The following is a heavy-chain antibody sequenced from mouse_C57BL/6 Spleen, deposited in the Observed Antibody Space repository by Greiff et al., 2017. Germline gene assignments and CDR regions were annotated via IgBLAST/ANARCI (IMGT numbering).Heavy chain of an antibody. Sequence: EVKVVESGGGLVKPGGSLKLSCAASGFTFSSYAMSWVRQTPEKRLEWVATISDGGSYTYYPDNVKGRFTISRDNAKNNLYLQMSHLKSEDTAMYYCARAAAQAYYFDYWGQGTTLTVSS. CDR1: GFTFSSYA. V-gene: IGHV5-4*03. D-gene: IGHD3-2*02. J-gene: IGHJ2*01. CDR2: ISDGGSYT. CDR3: ARAAAQAYYFDY.